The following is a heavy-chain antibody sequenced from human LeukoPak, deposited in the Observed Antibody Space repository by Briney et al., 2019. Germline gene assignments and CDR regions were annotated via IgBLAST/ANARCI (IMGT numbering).Heavy chain of an antibody. CDR2: IKQDGSEK. V-gene: IGHV3-7*01. J-gene: IGHJ4*02. Sequence: PGGSLRLSCAASGLTFSDYWMTWVRQAPGKGLEWVANIKQDGSEKYYADSVKGRFTISRDNAKNSLFLQMNSLRAEDTAVYYCASALWFGELCFGNWGQGTLVTVSS. CDR1: GLTFSDYW. CDR3: ASALWFGELCFGN. D-gene: IGHD3-10*01.